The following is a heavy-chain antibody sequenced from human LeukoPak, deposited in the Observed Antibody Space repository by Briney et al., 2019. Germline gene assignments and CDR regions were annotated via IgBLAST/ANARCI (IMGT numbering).Heavy chain of an antibody. Sequence: GGSLRLSCVASGFTFSSYWMSWVRQAPGKGLEWVANIKQDGSEKYYVDSVKARFTISRDNARNSLYLQMNSLRAEDTAVYYCARDSGSVSGRVVVTNRGYYDYWGQGTLVTVSS. D-gene: IGHD3-22*01. CDR3: ARDSGSVSGRVVVTNRGYYDY. CDR2: IKQDGSEK. V-gene: IGHV3-7*03. CDR1: GFTFSSYW. J-gene: IGHJ4*02.